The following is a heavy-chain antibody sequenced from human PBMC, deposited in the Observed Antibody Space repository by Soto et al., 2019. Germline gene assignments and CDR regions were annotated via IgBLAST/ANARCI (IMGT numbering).Heavy chain of an antibody. CDR2: IDPSDSYT. CDR3: TRSVLTADRN. V-gene: IGHV5-10-1*01. CDR1: GYSFTSDW. Sequence: GDSLKISCKGSGYSFTSDWFTWVRQTPGTGLEWMGRIDPSDSYTNYSPSFQGHVTISADKSISTAYLQWSSLKASDTAIYYCTRSVLTADRNWGQGTLVTVSS. D-gene: IGHD2-2*01. J-gene: IGHJ4*02.